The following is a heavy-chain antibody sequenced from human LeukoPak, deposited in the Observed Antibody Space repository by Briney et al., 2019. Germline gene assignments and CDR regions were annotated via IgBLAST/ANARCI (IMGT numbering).Heavy chain of an antibody. CDR1: GCTFSDYD. CDR3: ARVVMKAFYYYYMDV. CDR2: MNPTSGDT. D-gene: IGHD2-21*01. V-gene: IGHV1-8*01. Sequence: GASVTVSCKACGCTFSDYDVNWVGQAPGQGVEGMGWMNPTSGDTGYAQKFQGRVTMTRSLSRNTAYMELSRLRSEDTAVYFCARVVMKAFYYYYMDVWGKGTTITISS. J-gene: IGHJ6*03.